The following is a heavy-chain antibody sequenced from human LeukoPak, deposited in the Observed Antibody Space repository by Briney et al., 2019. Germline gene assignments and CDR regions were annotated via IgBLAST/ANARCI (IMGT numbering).Heavy chain of an antibody. CDR2: ISSSGSTI. Sequence: GGSLRLSCAASGFTFSDYYMSWIRQAPGKGLEWVSYISSSGSTIYYADSVKGRFTISRDNAKNSLYLQMNSLRAEDTAVYYCARDSSAEAGGTYYDFWSGYSSGAFDIWGQGTMVTVSS. V-gene: IGHV3-11*04. J-gene: IGHJ3*02. D-gene: IGHD3-3*01. CDR3: ARDSSAEAGGTYYDFWSGYSSGAFDI. CDR1: GFTFSDYY.